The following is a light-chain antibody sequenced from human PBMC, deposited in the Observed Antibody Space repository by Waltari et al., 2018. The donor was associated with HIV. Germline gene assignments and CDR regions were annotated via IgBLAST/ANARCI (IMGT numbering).Light chain of an antibody. CDR3: SSYGGSSIWL. Sequence: QSALTQPASVSGSPGQSITISCTGTSSDVGTYNLGSWYQQHPGKAPKLIIYEAIKRPSGVSDRISGSKSASTASLTISGLQADDEADYFCSSYGGSSIWLFGGGTKLTVL. J-gene: IGLJ2*01. CDR2: EAI. V-gene: IGLV2-23*01. CDR1: SSDVGTYNL.